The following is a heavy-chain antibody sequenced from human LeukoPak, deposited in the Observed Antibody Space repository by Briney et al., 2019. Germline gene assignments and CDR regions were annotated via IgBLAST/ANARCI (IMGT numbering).Heavy chain of an antibody. D-gene: IGHD1-7*01. CDR3: ARVRRITRTPGDYYYMDV. CDR1: GYTFTGYY. CDR2: INPNSGGT. V-gene: IGHV1-2*02. J-gene: IGHJ6*03. Sequence: ASVKVSCKASGYTFTGYYLHWVRQAPGQGPEWMGWINPNSGGTNYAQKFQGRVTMTRAPYINTAYMELNRLTSDDTAMYYCARVRRITRTPGDYYYMDVWGKGTTVTVSS.